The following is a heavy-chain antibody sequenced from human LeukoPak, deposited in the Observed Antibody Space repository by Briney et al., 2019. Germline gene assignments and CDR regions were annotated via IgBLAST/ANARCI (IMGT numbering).Heavy chain of an antibody. CDR2: IYLIGTT. D-gene: IGHD3-10*01. Sequence: SETLSLTCTVSGGSISTYYWSWIRQSPGKGLEWIGYIYLIGTTNYDPSLRSRVSISVDTSKNQFSLKLRSVTAADTAVYYCARRYFGSGSSAFDIWGQGTMVTVSS. J-gene: IGHJ3*02. CDR3: ARRYFGSGSSAFDI. V-gene: IGHV4-59*08. CDR1: GGSISTYY.